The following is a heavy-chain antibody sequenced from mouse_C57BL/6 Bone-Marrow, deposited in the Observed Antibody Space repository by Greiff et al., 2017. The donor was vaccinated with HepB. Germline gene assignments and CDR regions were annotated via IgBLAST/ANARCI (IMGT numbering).Heavy chain of an antibody. Sequence: VQLQQSGAELAKPGASVKLSCKASGYTFTSYWMHWVKQRPGQGLEWIGYINPSSGYTKYNQKFKDKATLTADESSSTAYMQLSSLTYEDSAVYYCARNYYGGSWVFDYWGQGTTLTVSS. D-gene: IGHD1-1*01. CDR1: GYTFTSYW. J-gene: IGHJ2*01. CDR3: ARNYYGGSWVFDY. CDR2: INPSSGYT. V-gene: IGHV1-7*01.